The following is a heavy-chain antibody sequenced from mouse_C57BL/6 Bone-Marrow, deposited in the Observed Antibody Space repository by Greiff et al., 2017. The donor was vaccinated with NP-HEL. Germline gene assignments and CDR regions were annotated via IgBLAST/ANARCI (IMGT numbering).Heavy chain of an antibody. CDR2: ISYSGST. Sequence: EVQLQQSGPGMVKPSQSLSLTCTVTGYSITSGYDWHWIRHFPGNKLEWMGYISYSGSTNYNPSLKSRISITHDTSKNHFFLKLNSVTTEDTATYYCAREFEDYFDYWGQGTTLTVSS. CDR1: GYSITSGYD. V-gene: IGHV3-1*01. J-gene: IGHJ2*01. CDR3: AREFEDYFDY.